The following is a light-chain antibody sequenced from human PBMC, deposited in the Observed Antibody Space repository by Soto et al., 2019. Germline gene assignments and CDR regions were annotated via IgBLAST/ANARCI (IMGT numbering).Light chain of an antibody. CDR2: DAS. CDR1: QSIGSW. Sequence: DIQMTQSPSTLSASVGHRVTITCRASQSIGSWLAWYQQKPGKAPRLLIYDASSLESGVPSRFSGSGSGTEFTLTISSLQPDDFATYYCQQYNPYTWTFWHGTNVDI. V-gene: IGKV1-5*01. CDR3: QQYNPYTWT. J-gene: IGKJ1*01.